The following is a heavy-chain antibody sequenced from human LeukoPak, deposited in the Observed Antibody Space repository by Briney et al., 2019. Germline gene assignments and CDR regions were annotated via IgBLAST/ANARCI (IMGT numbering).Heavy chain of an antibody. Sequence: GASVKVSCKASGYTFTSYGIFWVRQAPGQGLGWMGWISAYTNYAQRLQGRVTMTTDTSTSTAYMELRSLRSDDTAVYYCARDYYGSGTETEYWGQGTLVTVSS. J-gene: IGHJ4*02. CDR3: ARDYYGSGTETEY. CDR2: ISAYT. V-gene: IGHV1-18*01. CDR1: GYTFTSYG. D-gene: IGHD3-10*01.